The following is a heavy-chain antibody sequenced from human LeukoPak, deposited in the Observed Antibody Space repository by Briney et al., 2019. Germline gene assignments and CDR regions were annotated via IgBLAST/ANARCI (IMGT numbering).Heavy chain of an antibody. D-gene: IGHD2-2*01. J-gene: IGHJ6*03. V-gene: IGHV3-48*04. Sequence: GGSLRLSCAASGFTFSSYSMNWVRQAPGKGVEWVSYISSSSSTIYYAASVKGRFTITRDNAKNSLYVQMNSLRAEDTALYYCARDRVDIVVVPAAKRGDYYYHYMDVWGKGTTVTASS. CDR2: ISSSSSTI. CDR3: ARDRVDIVVVPAAKRGDYYYHYMDV. CDR1: GFTFSSYS.